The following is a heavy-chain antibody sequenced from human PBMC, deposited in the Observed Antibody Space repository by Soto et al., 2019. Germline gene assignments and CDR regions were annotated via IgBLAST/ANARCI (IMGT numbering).Heavy chain of an antibody. J-gene: IGHJ4*02. CDR3: VGRIQVKAEATFAIPDD. V-gene: IGHV4-39*01. Sequence: LSLTCTVSGGSISSSSYYWGWIRQPPGKGLEWIGSIYYGGSTYYNPSLKSRVTISVDTSKNQFSLKLSSVTAADTAVYYCVGRIQVKAEATFAIPDDWGQGTLVTVSS. D-gene: IGHD2-2*02. CDR1: GGSISSSSYY. CDR2: IYYGGST.